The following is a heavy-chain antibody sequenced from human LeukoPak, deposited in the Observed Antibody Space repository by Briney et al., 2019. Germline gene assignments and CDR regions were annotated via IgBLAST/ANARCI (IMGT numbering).Heavy chain of an antibody. CDR1: GVSISSSNSY. J-gene: IGHJ4*02. D-gene: IGHD4/OR15-4a*01. CDR2: IYYSGNT. Sequence: SETLSLTCTVSGVSISSSNSYWGWIRQPPGKGLEWIGSIYYSGNTYYNASLKSQVSISIDTSKNQFSLRLTSVTAADTAVYYCARRAGAYSHPYDYWGQGTLVTVSS. CDR3: ARRAGAYSHPYDY. V-gene: IGHV4-39*01.